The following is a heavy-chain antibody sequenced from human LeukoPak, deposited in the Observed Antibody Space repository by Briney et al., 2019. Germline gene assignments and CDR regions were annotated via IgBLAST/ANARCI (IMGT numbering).Heavy chain of an antibody. Sequence: TGGSLRLSCSASGFTFRNFAMHRVRQAPGKGLEYVSSISSSGYSTYYADSVKGRFTISRDNYKNTLHLQMSSLRAEDTAVYYCVKDRWVDYWGQGTLVTVSS. CDR1: GFTFRNFA. CDR2: ISSSGYST. D-gene: IGHD4-23*01. J-gene: IGHJ4*02. V-gene: IGHV3-64D*09. CDR3: VKDRWVDY.